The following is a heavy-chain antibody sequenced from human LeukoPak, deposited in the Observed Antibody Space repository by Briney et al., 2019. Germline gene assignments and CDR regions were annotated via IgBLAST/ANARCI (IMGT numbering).Heavy chain of an antibody. Sequence: SETLSLTCSVSGGSSSGYYWSWVRQPPGKGLEWIGYVYNSEYTSYNPSLKSRVTISVDTSKNQFSLKLSSVTAADTAVYYCARSSSWYVQADYWGQGTLVTVSS. D-gene: IGHD6-13*01. CDR2: VYNSEYT. CDR3: ARSSSWYVQADY. V-gene: IGHV4-59*12. J-gene: IGHJ4*02. CDR1: GGSSSGYY.